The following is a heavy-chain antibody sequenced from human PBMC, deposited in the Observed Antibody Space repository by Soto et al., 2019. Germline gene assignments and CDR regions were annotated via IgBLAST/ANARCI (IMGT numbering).Heavy chain of an antibody. V-gene: IGHV5-51*01. Sequence: GESLKISCKGSGYSFTSYWIGWVRQMPGKGLEWMGIIYPGDSDTRYRTSFQGQVTISADKSIRTAYLQWSSLKVSVTAMYYLARLPRIVYAMHYYYGMYVWGQGTTVTVSS. D-gene: IGHD2-8*01. J-gene: IGHJ6*02. CDR3: ARLPRIVYAMHYYYGMYV. CDR2: IYPGDSDT. CDR1: GYSFTSYW.